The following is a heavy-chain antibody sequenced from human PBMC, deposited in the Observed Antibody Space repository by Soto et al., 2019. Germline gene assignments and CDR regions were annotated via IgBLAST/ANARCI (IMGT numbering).Heavy chain of an antibody. CDR3: ARGIATGQLDP. CDR1: GYTFTIYT. J-gene: IGHJ5*02. Sequence: SVKVSCKASGYTFTIYTMNWVRQAPGQRLEWMGWINPDNGNTKSSQKFQDRVIITRDTSASTAYMDLSSLRSEDTAVYYCARGIATGQLDPWGQGTLVTVSS. CDR2: INPDNGNT. D-gene: IGHD2-15*01. V-gene: IGHV1-3*01.